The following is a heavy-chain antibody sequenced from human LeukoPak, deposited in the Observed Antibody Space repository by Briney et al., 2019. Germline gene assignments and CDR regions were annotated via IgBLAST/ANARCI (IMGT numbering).Heavy chain of an antibody. D-gene: IGHD3-9*01. CDR2: ISSSGSTI. CDR1: GFTFSSYE. V-gene: IGHV3-48*03. CDR3: ARDRGYYDILTGYQTCLDY. J-gene: IGHJ4*02. Sequence: TGGSLRLSCAASGFTFSSYEMDWVRQAPGKGLEWVSYISSSGSTIYYADSVKGRFTISRDNAKNSLYLQMNSLRAEDTAVYYCARDRGYYDILTGYQTCLDYWGQGTLVTVSS.